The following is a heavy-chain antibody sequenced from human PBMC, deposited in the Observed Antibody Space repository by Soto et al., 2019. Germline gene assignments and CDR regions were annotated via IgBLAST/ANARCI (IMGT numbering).Heavy chain of an antibody. J-gene: IGHJ6*03. CDR3: ARELDSSSSDYYYYYMDV. Sequence: GGSLRLSCAASGFTFSSYWMSWVRQAPGKGLEWVANIKQDGSGKYYVDSVKGRFTISRDNAKNSLYLQMNSLRAEDTAVYYCARELDSSSSDYYYYYMDVWGKGTTVTVSS. CDR1: GFTFSSYW. CDR2: IKQDGSGK. D-gene: IGHD6-6*01. V-gene: IGHV3-7*01.